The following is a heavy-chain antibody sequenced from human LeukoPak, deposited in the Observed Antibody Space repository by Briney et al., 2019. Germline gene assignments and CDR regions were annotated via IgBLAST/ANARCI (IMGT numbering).Heavy chain of an antibody. CDR3: ARGYSGSYSGWFDP. Sequence: ASVKVSCKASGYTFTSYGISWVRQAPGQGLEWMGWISAYNGNTNYAQKLQGRVTMTTDTSTSTAYMELRSLRSDDTAAYYCARGYSGSYSGWFDPWGQGTLVTVSS. J-gene: IGHJ5*02. CDR1: GYTFTSYG. V-gene: IGHV1-18*01. CDR2: ISAYNGNT. D-gene: IGHD1-26*01.